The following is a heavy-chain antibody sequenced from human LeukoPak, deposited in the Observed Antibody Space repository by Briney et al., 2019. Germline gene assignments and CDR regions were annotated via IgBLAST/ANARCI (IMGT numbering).Heavy chain of an antibody. CDR3: TRGTLDYGSRSYPFY. CDR1: GFTFSNAW. V-gene: IGHV3-15*07. Sequence: PGGSLRLSCAASGFTFSNAWMNWVRQAPGKGLEWVGRIKSKTDGGTTDYAAPVKGRFTISRDDSKSIAYLQMNSLKTEDTAVYYCTRGTLDYGSRSYPFYWGQGTLATVSS. D-gene: IGHD3-10*01. CDR2: IKSKTDGGTT. J-gene: IGHJ4*02.